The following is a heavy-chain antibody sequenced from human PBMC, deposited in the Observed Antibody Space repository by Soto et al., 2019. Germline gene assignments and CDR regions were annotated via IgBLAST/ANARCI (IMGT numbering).Heavy chain of an antibody. CDR3: ARGGERITMIAVVPATFDY. CDR1: GYTFTSYG. J-gene: IGHJ4*02. V-gene: IGHV1-18*01. Sequence: ASVKVSCKASGYTFTSYGISWLRQAPGQGLEWMGWISAYNGNTNYAQKLQGRVTMTTDTSTSTAYMELRSLRSDDTAVYYCARGGERITMIAVVPATFDYWGQGTLVTVSS. CDR2: ISAYNGNT. D-gene: IGHD3-22*01.